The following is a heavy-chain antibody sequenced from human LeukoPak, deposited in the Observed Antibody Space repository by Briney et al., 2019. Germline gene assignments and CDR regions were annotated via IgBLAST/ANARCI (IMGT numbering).Heavy chain of an antibody. Sequence: GGSLRLSCAAAGFSFSDYYMSWIRQAPGEGLEWVSYISGSGSTIYYADSVKGRFTISRDNAKNSLYLQRNSLRAEDTAVYYCARRPDYYDSSEAWGQGTLVTVSS. D-gene: IGHD3-22*01. CDR3: ARRPDYYDSSEA. V-gene: IGHV3-11*04. CDR1: GFSFSDYY. J-gene: IGHJ5*02. CDR2: ISGSGSTI.